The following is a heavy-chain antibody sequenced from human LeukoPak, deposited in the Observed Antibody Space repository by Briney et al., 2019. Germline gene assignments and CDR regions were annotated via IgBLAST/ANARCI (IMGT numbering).Heavy chain of an antibody. CDR3: AKDGGLWVSAHWGDS. CDR2: ISGDGDIT. CDR1: GFNFANHA. J-gene: IGHJ4*02. V-gene: IGHV3-23*01. D-gene: IGHD7-27*01. Sequence: GGSLRLSCAASGFNFANHAMSWVRQTAGKGLEWVSAISGDGDITYYADSVKGRFTISRDNSKDTLFLQMHSLRAEDTAVYYCAKDGGLWVSAHWGDSWGRGTLVTVSS.